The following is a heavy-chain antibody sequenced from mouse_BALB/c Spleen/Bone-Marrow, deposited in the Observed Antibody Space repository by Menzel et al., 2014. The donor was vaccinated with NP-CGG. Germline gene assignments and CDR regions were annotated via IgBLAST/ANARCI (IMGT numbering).Heavy chain of an antibody. D-gene: IGHD1-1*01. V-gene: IGHV5-17*02. J-gene: IGHJ2*01. CDR3: ARSGSSSGYFDY. CDR1: GFTFSSFG. Sequence: EVKLQESGGGLVQPGGSRKLSCAASGFTFSSFGMHWVRQAPEKGLEWVAYISSGSSTIYYADTVTGRFTISRDNPKNSLFLQMTSLRSEDTAMYYCARSGSSSGYFDYWGQGTTLTVSS. CDR2: ISSGSSTI.